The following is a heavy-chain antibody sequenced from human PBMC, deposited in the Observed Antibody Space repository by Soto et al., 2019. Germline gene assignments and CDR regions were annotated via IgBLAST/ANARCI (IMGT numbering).Heavy chain of an antibody. D-gene: IGHD3-10*01. Sequence: EIQLVESGGGVVKPGESLTLSCAASGFTVKDAWMHWVRQAPGKGLEWVGLIRSQKDGGATHYAAPVSGRFTISRDNSRNPLYLRMNSLKIEDTAVYYCTQLYRDDPWGQGTLVTVSS. CDR3: TQLYRDDP. CDR2: IRSQKDGGAT. V-gene: IGHV3-15*06. J-gene: IGHJ5*02. CDR1: GFTVKDAW.